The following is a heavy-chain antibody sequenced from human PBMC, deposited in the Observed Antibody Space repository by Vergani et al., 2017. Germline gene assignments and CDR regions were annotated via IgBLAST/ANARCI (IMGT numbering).Heavy chain of an antibody. CDR3: AGYCSSTSCYYYYYYYMDV. D-gene: IGHD2-2*01. Sequence: VQLVQSGAEVKKPGSSVKVSCKASGFTFSSYAMSWVRQAPGKGLEWVSAISGSGGSTYYADSVKGRFTISRDNSKNTLYLQMNSLRAEDTAVYYCAGYCSSTSCYYYYYYYMDVWGKGTTVTVSS. CDR2: ISGSGGST. V-gene: IGHV3-23*04. CDR1: GFTFSSYA. J-gene: IGHJ6*03.